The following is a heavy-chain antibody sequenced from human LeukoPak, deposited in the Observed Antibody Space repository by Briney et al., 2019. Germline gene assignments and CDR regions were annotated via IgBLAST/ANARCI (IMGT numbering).Heavy chain of an antibody. CDR1: GFTFSSYA. Sequence: PGGSLRLSCAASGFTFSSYAMSWVRRAPGKGLEWVSAISGSGGSTYYADSVKGRFTISRDNSKNTLYLQMNSLRAEDTAVYYCAKTFRPVGATPAWFDPWGQGTLVTVSS. CDR3: AKTFRPVGATPAWFDP. V-gene: IGHV3-23*01. D-gene: IGHD1-26*01. CDR2: ISGSGGST. J-gene: IGHJ5*02.